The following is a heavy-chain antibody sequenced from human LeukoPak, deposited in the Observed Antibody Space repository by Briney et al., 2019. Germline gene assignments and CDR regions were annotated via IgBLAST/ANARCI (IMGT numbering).Heavy chain of an antibody. D-gene: IGHD4-23*01. CDR2: IWYDGSNK. Sequence: PGGSLRLSCAASGFTFGSYGMHWVRQAPGKGLEWVAVIWYDGSNKYYADSVKGRFTISRDNSKNTLYLQMNSLRAEDTAVYYCARDRFAYGGNTDYWGQGTLVTVSS. V-gene: IGHV3-33*01. CDR1: GFTFGSYG. J-gene: IGHJ4*02. CDR3: ARDRFAYGGNTDY.